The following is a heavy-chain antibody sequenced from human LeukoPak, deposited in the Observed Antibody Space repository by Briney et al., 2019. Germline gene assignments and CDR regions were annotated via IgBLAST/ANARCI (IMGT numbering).Heavy chain of an antibody. V-gene: IGHV2-5*01. Sequence: SGPTLVNPTQTLTPTCTFSGCSVSRSTVGVGWIRQPPGRALEGLASIYWNDNTRYRPSLRDRVTITKDTSKNQVVLTMTNMDPVDTATYYCAPRGVVRETYFLHWGQGTLVTVS. CDR3: APRGVVRETYFLH. CDR2: IYWNDNT. D-gene: IGHD3-10*01. CDR1: GCSVSRSTVG. J-gene: IGHJ1*01.